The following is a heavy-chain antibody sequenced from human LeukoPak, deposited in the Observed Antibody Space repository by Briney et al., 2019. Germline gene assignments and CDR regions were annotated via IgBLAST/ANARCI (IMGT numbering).Heavy chain of an antibody. D-gene: IGHD6-13*01. J-gene: IGHJ6*03. CDR3: ARGLGSSSWNYYYYYMDV. CDR2: IYYSGST. CDR1: GGSISSYY. Sequence: SETLSLTCTVSGGSISSYYWSWIRQPPGKGLEWIGYIYYSGSTNYNPSLKSRVTISVDTSKNRFSLKLSSVTAADTAVYYCARGLGSSSWNYYYYYMDVWGKGTTVTVSS. V-gene: IGHV4-59*01.